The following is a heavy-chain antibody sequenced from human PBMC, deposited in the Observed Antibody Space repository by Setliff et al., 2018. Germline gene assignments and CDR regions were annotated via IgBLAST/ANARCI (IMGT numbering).Heavy chain of an antibody. CDR1: GGSLNSGSYY. J-gene: IGHJ4*02. CDR3: ARDYGPNDY. D-gene: IGHD3-16*01. V-gene: IGHV4-61*02. Sequence: SETLSLTCAVSGGSLNSGSYYWSWIRQSTERGLEWLGRLHTSGSTTYNPALNSRVTISVDTSTNQFSLRLSSVTAAYTAVYFCARDYGPNDYWGQGSLVTVSS. CDR2: LHTSGST.